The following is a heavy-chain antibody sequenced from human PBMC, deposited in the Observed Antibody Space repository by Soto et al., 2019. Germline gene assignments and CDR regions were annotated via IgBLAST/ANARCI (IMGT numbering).Heavy chain of an antibody. J-gene: IGHJ4*02. D-gene: IGHD2-15*01. CDR2: ISSSSSTI. V-gene: IGHV3-48*01. CDR3: ASEVVVAAVYGDRNDY. Sequence: EVQLVESGGGLVQPGGSLRLSCAASGFTFSSYSMNWVRQAPGKGLEWVSYISSSSSTIYYADSVKGRFTISRDNAKNSLYLQMNSLRAEDTAVYYCASEVVVAAVYGDRNDYWGQGTLVTVSS. CDR1: GFTFSSYS.